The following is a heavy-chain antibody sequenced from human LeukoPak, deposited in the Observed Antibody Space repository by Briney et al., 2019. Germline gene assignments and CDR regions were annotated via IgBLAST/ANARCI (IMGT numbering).Heavy chain of an antibody. Sequence: SETLSLTCAVYGGSFSGYYWSWIRQPPGKGLEWIGEINHSGSTNYNPSLKSRVTISVDASKNQFSLKLSSVTAADTAVYYCARVKYCSGGSCYSGLDPNFDYWGQGTLVTVSS. J-gene: IGHJ4*02. D-gene: IGHD2-15*01. CDR2: INHSGST. CDR3: ARVKYCSGGSCYSGLDPNFDY. CDR1: GGSFSGYY. V-gene: IGHV4-34*01.